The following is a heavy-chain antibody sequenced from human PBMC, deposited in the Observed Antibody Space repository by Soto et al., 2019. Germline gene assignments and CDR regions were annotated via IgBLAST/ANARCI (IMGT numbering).Heavy chain of an antibody. D-gene: IGHD6-19*01. CDR1: GFTFSSYW. CDR2: IKQDGSEK. V-gene: IGHV3-7*01. J-gene: IGHJ1*01. CDR3: ARPPPGSSGCCDAFDI. Sequence: GGSLRLSCASSGFTFSSYWMSWVRQAPGKGLEWVANIKQDGSEKYYVDSVKGRFTISRDNAKNSLYLQMNSLRAEDTAVYYCARPPPGSSGCCDAFDIWGQGTLVTVSS.